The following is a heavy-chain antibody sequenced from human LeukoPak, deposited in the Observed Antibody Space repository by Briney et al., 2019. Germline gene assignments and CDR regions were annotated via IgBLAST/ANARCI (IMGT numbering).Heavy chain of an antibody. CDR3: ARDRMVRGPDYYYGMDV. CDR2: ISYDGSNK. D-gene: IGHD3-10*01. CDR1: GFTFSSYA. J-gene: IGHJ6*02. V-gene: IGHV3-30-3*01. Sequence: PGRSLRLSCAASGFTFSSYAMHWVRQAPGKGLEWVAVISYDGSNKHYADSVKGRFTISRDNSKNTLYLQMNSLRAEDTAVYYCARDRMVRGPDYYYGMDVWGQGTTVTVSS.